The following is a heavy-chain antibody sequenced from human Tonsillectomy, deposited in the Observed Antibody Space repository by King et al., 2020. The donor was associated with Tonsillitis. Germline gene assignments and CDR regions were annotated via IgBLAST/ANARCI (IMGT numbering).Heavy chain of an antibody. CDR2: ISWNSGSI. V-gene: IGHV3-9*01. Sequence: VQLVESGGGLVQPGRSLRLSCAASGFTFDDYAMHWVRQAPGKGLEWVSGISWNSGSIGYADSVKGRFTISRDNAKNSLYLQMNSLRAEDTALYYCAKGMRGPRVLFDIWGQGTMVTVSS. J-gene: IGHJ3*02. CDR3: AKGMRGPRVLFDI. D-gene: IGHD4/OR15-4a*01. CDR1: GFTFDDYA.